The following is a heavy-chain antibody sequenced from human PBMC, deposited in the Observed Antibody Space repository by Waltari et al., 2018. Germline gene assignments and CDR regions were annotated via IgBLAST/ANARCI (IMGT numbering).Heavy chain of an antibody. CDR1: GGSMSSSN. V-gene: IGHV4-4*07. CDR2: IYTSGTT. D-gene: IGHD2-8*01. CDR3: ARDLGYCSNGLCFHFDS. J-gene: IGHJ4*02. Sequence: QVQLQESGPGLVKPSETLSLICNVSGGSMSSSNWNWIRQPAGKGPEWIGRIYTSGTTNYNPALKSRVTMSLDTSQNQFSLKLSSVTAADTAVYYCARDLGYCSNGLCFHFDSWGQGTLVTVSS.